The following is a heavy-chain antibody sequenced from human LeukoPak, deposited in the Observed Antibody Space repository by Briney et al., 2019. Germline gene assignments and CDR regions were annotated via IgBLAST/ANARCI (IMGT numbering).Heavy chain of an antibody. V-gene: IGHV1-69*13. CDR3: ARIGYSSSSEKGDY. D-gene: IGHD6-6*01. Sequence: SVKVSCKASGGTFSRYAISWVRQAPGQGLEWMGGIIPIFGTANYAQKFQGRVTITADESTSTAYMELSSLRSEDTAVYYCARIGYSSSSEKGDYWGQGTLVTVSS. CDR1: GGTFSRYA. CDR2: IIPIFGTA. J-gene: IGHJ4*02.